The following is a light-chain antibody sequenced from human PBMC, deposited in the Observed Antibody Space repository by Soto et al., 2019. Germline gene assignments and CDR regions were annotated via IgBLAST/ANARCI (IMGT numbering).Light chain of an antibody. V-gene: IGLV2-8*01. CDR2: EVT. J-gene: IGLJ3*02. CDR3: SSDAGGIKWV. Sequence: QSALTQPPSASGSPGQSVTISCTGTSSDVGGYNFVSWYQQHPGKAPKFMIYEVTKRPSGVPDRFSGSKSGNTASLTVSGLQAEDEADYYCSSDAGGIKWVFGGGTKVTVL. CDR1: SSDVGGYNF.